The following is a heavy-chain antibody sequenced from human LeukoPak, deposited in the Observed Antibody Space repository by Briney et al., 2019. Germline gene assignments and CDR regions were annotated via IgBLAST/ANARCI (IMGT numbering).Heavy chain of an antibody. V-gene: IGHV4-34*01. CDR3: ARRYCSGGSCYMRGYYGMDV. CDR1: TGSFSAYY. D-gene: IGHD2-15*01. CDR2: ISHSGST. J-gene: IGHJ6*04. Sequence: SETLSLTCAVSTGSFSAYYWSWIRQSPGKGLQWIGEISHSGSTNYNPSLKLRVSISWDTSKNQFSLRLSSVSAADTAVYFCARRYCSGGSCYMRGYYGMDVWATGTTVIVSS.